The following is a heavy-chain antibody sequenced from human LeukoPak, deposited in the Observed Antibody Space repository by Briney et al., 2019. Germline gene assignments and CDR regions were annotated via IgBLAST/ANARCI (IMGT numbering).Heavy chain of an antibody. J-gene: IGHJ3*02. CDR2: IKQDGSEK. V-gene: IGHV3-7*01. Sequence: GGSLRLSCAASGFTFSSYWMSWVRQAPGKGLEWVANIKQDGSEKYYVDSVKGRFTISRDNAKNSLYLQMNSLRAEDTAVYYCAREGGGGIVVVTYAFDIWGQGTMVTVSS. D-gene: IGHD3-22*01. CDR3: AREGGGGIVVVTYAFDI. CDR1: GFTFSSYW.